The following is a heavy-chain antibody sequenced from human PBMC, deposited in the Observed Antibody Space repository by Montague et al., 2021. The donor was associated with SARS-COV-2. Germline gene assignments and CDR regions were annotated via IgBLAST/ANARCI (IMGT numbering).Heavy chain of an antibody. CDR3: ARDGSDWYLLTCTY. Sequence: SLRLSCAASGFTFRHSAMHWVRQAPGKGLEWVAIISYDGSDSNYADSAKGRFTISRDNSKNTLYLQMNSLTAEDTAVYYCARDGSDWYLLTCTYWGQGTLVTVSS. CDR2: ISYDGSDS. D-gene: IGHD2-15*01. J-gene: IGHJ4*02. V-gene: IGHV3-30-3*01. CDR1: GFTFRHSA.